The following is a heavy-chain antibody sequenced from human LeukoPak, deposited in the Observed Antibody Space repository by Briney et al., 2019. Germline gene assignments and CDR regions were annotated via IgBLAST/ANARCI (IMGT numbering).Heavy chain of an antibody. Sequence: GGSLRLSCAASGFTFSSYWMSWVRQAPGKGLEWVTNIKQDGSEKYYVDSVKGRFTISRDDSKTSLYLQMNSLEIEDTAVYYCARGGSWEAFDIWGQGTMVTVSS. CDR1: GFTFSSYW. J-gene: IGHJ3*02. D-gene: IGHD1-26*01. V-gene: IGHV3-7*03. CDR2: IKQDGSEK. CDR3: ARGGSWEAFDI.